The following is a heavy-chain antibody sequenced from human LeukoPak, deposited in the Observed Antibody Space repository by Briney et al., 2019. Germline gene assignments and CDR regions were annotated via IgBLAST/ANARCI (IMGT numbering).Heavy chain of an antibody. Sequence: SETLSLTCTVSGGSVSSGSYYWSWIRQPPGKGLEWIGYIYYSGSTNYNPSLKSRVTISVDTSKNQSSLKLSSVTAADTAVYYCARGRGGIVGATHWFDPWGQGTLVTVSS. CDR3: ARGRGGIVGATHWFDP. V-gene: IGHV4-61*01. D-gene: IGHD1-26*01. J-gene: IGHJ5*02. CDR2: IYYSGST. CDR1: GGSVSSGSYY.